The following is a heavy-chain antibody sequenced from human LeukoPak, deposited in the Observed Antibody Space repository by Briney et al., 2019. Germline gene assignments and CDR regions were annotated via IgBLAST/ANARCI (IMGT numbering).Heavy chain of an antibody. CDR2: ISGSGGST. V-gene: IGHV3-23*01. CDR3: AKVWGSYRDAFDI. Sequence: GGSLRLSCAASGLTFSGYAMSWVRQAPGKGLEWVSAISGSGGSTYYADSVKGRFTISRDNSKNTLYLQMNSLRAEDTAVYYCAKVWGSYRDAFDIWGQGTMVTVSS. D-gene: IGHD3-16*01. CDR1: GLTFSGYA. J-gene: IGHJ3*02.